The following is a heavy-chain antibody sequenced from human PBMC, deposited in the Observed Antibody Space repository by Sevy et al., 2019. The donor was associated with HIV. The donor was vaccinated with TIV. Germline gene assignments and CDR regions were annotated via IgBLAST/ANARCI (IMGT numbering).Heavy chain of an antibody. J-gene: IGHJ4*02. CDR1: GGSISSYY. Sequence: SETLSLTCTVSGGSISSYYWSWIRQPPGKGLEWIGYIYYSGSTNYNPSLKSRVTISVDTSKNQFSLKLSAVTAAVTAVYYCASDMGRGSSWPFDYWGQGTLVTVS. D-gene: IGHD6-13*01. CDR2: IYYSGST. V-gene: IGHV4-59*01. CDR3: ASDMGRGSSWPFDY.